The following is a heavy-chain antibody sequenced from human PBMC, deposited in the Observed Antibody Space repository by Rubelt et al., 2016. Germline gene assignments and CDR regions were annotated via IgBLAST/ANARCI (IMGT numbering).Heavy chain of an antibody. CDR3: ARIRAVTYNHSYYYYGMDV. CDR1: GGSISSSSYY. J-gene: IGHJ6*02. V-gene: IGHV4-39*07. CDR2: IYYSGST. Sequence: VSGGSISSSSYYWGWIRQPPGKGLEWIGSIYYSGSTYYNPSLKSRVTISVDTSKNQFSLKLSSVTAADTAVYYCARIRAVTYNHSYYYYGMDVWGQGTTVTVSS. D-gene: IGHD4-11*01.